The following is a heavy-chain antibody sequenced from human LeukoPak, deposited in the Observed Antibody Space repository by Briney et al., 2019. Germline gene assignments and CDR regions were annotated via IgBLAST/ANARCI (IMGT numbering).Heavy chain of an antibody. J-gene: IGHJ4*02. Sequence: SVKVSCKASGGTFSSYAISWVRQAPGQGLEWMGGIIPIFGTANYAQKFQGRVTITADESTSTAYMELSSLRSEDTAVYYCASADYYESSGYYGRFDYWGQGTLVTVSS. D-gene: IGHD3-22*01. CDR1: GGTFSSYA. V-gene: IGHV1-69*13. CDR3: ASADYYESSGYYGRFDY. CDR2: IIPIFGTA.